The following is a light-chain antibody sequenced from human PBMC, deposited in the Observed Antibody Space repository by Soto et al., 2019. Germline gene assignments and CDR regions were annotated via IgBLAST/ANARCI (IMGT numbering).Light chain of an antibody. J-gene: IGKJ1*01. V-gene: IGKV1-5*01. Sequence: DIQMTQSPSSLSASVGDRVTIPCRASQSISSYLNWYQQKPGKAPKLLIYDASSLESGVPSRFSGSGSGTEFTLTISSLQPDDFATYYCQQYHEYWFGQGTKVE. CDR2: DAS. CDR3: QQYHEYW. CDR1: QSISSY.